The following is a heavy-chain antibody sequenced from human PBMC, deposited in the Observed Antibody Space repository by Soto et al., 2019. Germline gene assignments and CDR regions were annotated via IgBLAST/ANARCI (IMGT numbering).Heavy chain of an antibody. D-gene: IGHD3-10*01. V-gene: IGHV4-39*01. CDR3: ASPGRLLWFGELLYKSWYFDL. CDR2: IYYSGST. CDR1: GGSISSSSYY. Sequence: SETLSLTCTVSGGSISSSSYYWGWIRQPPGKGLEWIGSIYYSGSTYYNPSLKSRVTISVDTSKNQFSLKLGSVTAADTAVYYCASPGRLLWFGELLYKSWYFDLWGRGTLVTVSS. J-gene: IGHJ2*01.